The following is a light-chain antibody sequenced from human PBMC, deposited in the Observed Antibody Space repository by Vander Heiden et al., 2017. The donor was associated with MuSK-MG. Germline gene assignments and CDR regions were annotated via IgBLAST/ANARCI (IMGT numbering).Light chain of an antibody. J-gene: IGKJ5*01. CDR1: QDITNY. CDR3: QQYDNLPHT. Sequence: DIQIPQSPSSLSASLGDRVTITCRASQDITNYLNWFQHNPGKAPKLLIYDASNLETGVPSRFSGSGSGTDFTFTITSLQPEDIATYYCQQYDNLPHTFGQGTRLEIK. CDR2: DAS. V-gene: IGKV1-33*01.